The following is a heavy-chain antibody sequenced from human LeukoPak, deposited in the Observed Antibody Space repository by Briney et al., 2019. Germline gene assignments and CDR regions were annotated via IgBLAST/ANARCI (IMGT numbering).Heavy chain of an antibody. V-gene: IGHV3-30*18. CDR3: AKDHRGSSSGYPLTASNFH. D-gene: IGHD3-22*01. CDR1: GFTFSSYG. CDR2: ISYNGSNK. Sequence: QSGRSLRLSCAASGFTFSSYGMHWVRQAPGKGLEWVAVISYNGSNKYYADSVKGRFTISRDNSKNTLYLQMNSLRAEDTAVYYCAKDHRGSSSGYPLTASNFHWGQGTLVTVSS. J-gene: IGHJ4*02.